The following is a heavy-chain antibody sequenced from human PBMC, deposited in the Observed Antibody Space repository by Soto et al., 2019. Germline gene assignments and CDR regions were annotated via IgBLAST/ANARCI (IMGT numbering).Heavy chain of an antibody. D-gene: IGHD2-15*01. V-gene: IGHV4-31*03. CDR2: IYYSGST. Sequence: SETLSLTCTVSGGSISSGGYYWSWIRQHPGKGLEWIGYIYYSGSTYYNPSLKSRVTISVDTSKNQFSLKLSSVTAADTAVYYCARDWGYCSGGSCNNYYYYGMDVWGQGTTVTVSS. J-gene: IGHJ6*02. CDR3: ARDWGYCSGGSCNNYYYYGMDV. CDR1: GGSISSGGYY.